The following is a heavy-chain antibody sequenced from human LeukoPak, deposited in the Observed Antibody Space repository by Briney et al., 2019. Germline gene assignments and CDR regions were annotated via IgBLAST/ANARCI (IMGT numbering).Heavy chain of an antibody. CDR1: GFTFSDYY. D-gene: IGHD5-12*01. J-gene: IGHJ4*02. CDR2: IRSSSTYT. CDR3: ARDRGNSGYDPFDY. Sequence: GGSLRLSCAVSGFTFSDYYMNWIRQAPGKGLEWVSYIRSSSTYTGYADSVKGRFTISRDNTKNSLYLQMNSLRVEDTAVYYCARDRGNSGYDPFDYWGQGTLVTVSS. V-gene: IGHV3-11*06.